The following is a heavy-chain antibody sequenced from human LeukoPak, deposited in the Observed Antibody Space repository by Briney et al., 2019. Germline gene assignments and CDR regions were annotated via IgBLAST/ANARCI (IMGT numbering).Heavy chain of an antibody. CDR1: GYTFSSYA. Sequence: ASVKVSCKASGYTFSSYAMHWVRQAPGQRLEWMGGINVGNGNTKYSQKFQGRVTITRDTSASTVYMELSSLRSEDTAVYYCARDRTVRGVIRNWFDPWGQGTLVTVSS. CDR2: INVGNGNT. CDR3: ARDRTVRGVIRNWFDP. D-gene: IGHD3-10*01. V-gene: IGHV1-3*01. J-gene: IGHJ5*02.